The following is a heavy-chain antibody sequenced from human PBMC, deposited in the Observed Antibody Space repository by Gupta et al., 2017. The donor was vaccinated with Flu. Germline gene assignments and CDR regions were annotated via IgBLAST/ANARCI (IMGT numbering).Heavy chain of an antibody. D-gene: IGHD6-13*01. Sequence: IGAINQYGSAKYSPSLQSRGTISVDTSKNQMSLNLGSVTAADTAVYYGARGRKGIAEAVVYWYLDVWGRGTLVTVSS. CDR2: INQYGSA. CDR3: ARGRKGIAEAVVYWYLDV. J-gene: IGHJ2*01. V-gene: IGHV4-34*01.